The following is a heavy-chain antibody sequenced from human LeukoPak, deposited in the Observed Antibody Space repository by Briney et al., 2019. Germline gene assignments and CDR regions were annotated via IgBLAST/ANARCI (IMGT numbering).Heavy chain of an antibody. V-gene: IGHV4-59*01. D-gene: IGHD2-2*02. CDR3: ARWGCTSTTCHTPFDF. CDR1: GGSINNYY. J-gene: IGHJ4*02. Sequence: PSETLSLTCTVSGGSINNYYWSWIRQPPGKGLEWIGYIYYTGSTRYNPSLNGRVTISVDTSKNHFSLKLSSVTAADTAVYYCARWGCTSTTCHTPFDFWGPGTLVTVSS. CDR2: IYYTGST.